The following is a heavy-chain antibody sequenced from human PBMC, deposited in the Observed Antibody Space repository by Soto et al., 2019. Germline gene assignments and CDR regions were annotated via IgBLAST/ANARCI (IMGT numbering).Heavy chain of an antibody. J-gene: IGHJ4*02. D-gene: IGHD3-3*01. CDR2: IIPIFGTA. Sequence: QVQLVQSGAEVKKPGSSVKVSCKASGGTFSSYAISWVRQAPGQGLEWMGGIIPIFGTANYAQKFQGRVMITADESTSTAYMELSSLRSEDTAVYYCASGAYDFWSADHHPPGYWGQGTLVTVSS. CDR3: ASGAYDFWSADHHPPGY. V-gene: IGHV1-69*01. CDR1: GGTFSSYA.